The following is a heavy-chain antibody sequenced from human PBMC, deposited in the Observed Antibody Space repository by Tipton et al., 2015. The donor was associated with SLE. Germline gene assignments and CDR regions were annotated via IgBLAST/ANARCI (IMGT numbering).Heavy chain of an antibody. CDR2: IYYSGST. J-gene: IGHJ4*02. Sequence: LSLTCTVSGGSINSSSYYWGWIRQPPGKGLEWIGRIYYSGSTYYNPSLKSRVTISVDTSKNQFSLKLSSVTAADTAVYYCARGEYSYYFGYWGQGTLVPVSS. D-gene: IGHD2/OR15-2a*01. CDR1: GGSINSSSYY. CDR3: ARGEYSYYFGY. V-gene: IGHV4-39*07.